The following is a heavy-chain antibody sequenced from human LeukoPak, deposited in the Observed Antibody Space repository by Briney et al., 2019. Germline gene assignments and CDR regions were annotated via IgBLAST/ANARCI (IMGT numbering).Heavy chain of an antibody. J-gene: IGHJ5*02. Sequence: GGSLRLSCAASGITFSNAWMTGVRQAPGKGLEWVGRIYRRTNGETTDYGAPVKGRFTMSRDDSKNTLYLQMNSLKTEDSAVYYCTTYSSGSCPSWGQGTLVTVSS. CDR3: TTYSSGSCPS. CDR1: GITFSNAW. V-gene: IGHV3-15*01. CDR2: IYRRTNGETT. D-gene: IGHD6-19*01.